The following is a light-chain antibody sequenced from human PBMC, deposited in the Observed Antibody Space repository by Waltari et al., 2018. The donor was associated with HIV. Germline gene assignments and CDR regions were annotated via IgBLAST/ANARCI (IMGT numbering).Light chain of an antibody. V-gene: IGLV1-47*01. CDR3: AAWDDSLSGLYV. CDR1: SSNIGGNF. Sequence: QSVLTQPPSASGTPGQRVTISCSGSSSNIGGNFVYWYQRLPGTAPKLLIYRDKQRPSGVADRFSGSKSGTSASLAINGLRSEDEADYYCAAWDDSLSGLYVFGTGTKVTVL. CDR2: RDK. J-gene: IGLJ1*01.